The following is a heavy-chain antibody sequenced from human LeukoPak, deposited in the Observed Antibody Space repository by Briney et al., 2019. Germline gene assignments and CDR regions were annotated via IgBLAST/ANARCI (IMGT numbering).Heavy chain of an antibody. V-gene: IGHV5-51*01. Sequence: GESLKISCKGSGYSLTSYWIGWVRQIPGKGLEWMGIIYPADSDTRYSPSFQGQVTISADKSITTAYLQWSSLKASDTAMYYCARYRGLGRDDAFDIWGQGTMVTVSS. CDR1: GYSLTSYW. D-gene: IGHD3/OR15-3a*01. CDR3: ARYRGLGRDDAFDI. J-gene: IGHJ3*02. CDR2: IYPADSDT.